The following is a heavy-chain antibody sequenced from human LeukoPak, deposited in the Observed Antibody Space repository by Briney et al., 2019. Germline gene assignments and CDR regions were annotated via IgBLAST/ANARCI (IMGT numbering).Heavy chain of an antibody. Sequence: ASVKVSCKASGYTFTSYGISWVRQAPGQGLEWMGWISAYNGNTNYAQKLQGRVTMTTDTSTSTAYMELRSLRSDDTAVYYCARARDYYDSSGYSSWGQGTLVTVSS. D-gene: IGHD3-22*01. V-gene: IGHV1-18*01. CDR1: GYTFTSYG. CDR3: ARARDYYDSSGYSS. CDR2: ISAYNGNT. J-gene: IGHJ4*02.